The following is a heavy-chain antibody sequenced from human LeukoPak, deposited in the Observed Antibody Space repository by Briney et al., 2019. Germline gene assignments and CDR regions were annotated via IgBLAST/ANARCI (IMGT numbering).Heavy chain of an antibody. Sequence: PGRSLRLSCAASGFTFDDYAMHWVRQAPGKGLEWVSGISWNSGSIGYADSVKGRFTISRDNAKNSLYLQMNSLRAEDTALYYCAKADQGYYLYYYYYYMDVWGKGTTVTVSS. CDR2: ISWNSGSI. J-gene: IGHJ6*03. D-gene: IGHD5-12*01. CDR1: GFTFDDYA. CDR3: AKADQGYYLYYYYYYMDV. V-gene: IGHV3-9*01.